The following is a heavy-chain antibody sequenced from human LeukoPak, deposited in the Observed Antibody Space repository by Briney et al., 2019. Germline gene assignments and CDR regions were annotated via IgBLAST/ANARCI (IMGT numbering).Heavy chain of an antibody. Sequence: GGSLRLSCAASGFTFSNYAMSWVRQAPGRGLEWVLGISNSGGDTQYADSVKGRFTISRDNAKTSLYLQMNSLRAEDTAVYYCARHLSGVTGYTYGRGIDYWGQGTLVTVSS. J-gene: IGHJ4*02. CDR1: GFTFSNYA. CDR3: ARHLSGVTGYTYGRGIDY. CDR2: ISNSGGDT. V-gene: IGHV3-23*01. D-gene: IGHD5-18*01.